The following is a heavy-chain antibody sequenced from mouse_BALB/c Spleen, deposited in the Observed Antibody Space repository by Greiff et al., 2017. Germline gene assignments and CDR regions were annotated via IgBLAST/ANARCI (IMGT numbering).Heavy chain of an antibody. J-gene: IGHJ3*01. CDR2: INPSNGRT. V-gene: IGHV1S81*02. CDR1: GYTFTSYW. Sequence: QVQLQQPGAELVKPGASVKLSCKASGYTFTSYWMHWVKQRPGQGLEWIGEINPSNGRTNYNEKFKSKATLTVDKSSSTAYMQLSSLTSEDSAVYYCARDGYYGSSYGVAYWGQGTLVTVSA. CDR3: ARDGYYGSSYGVAY. D-gene: IGHD1-1*01.